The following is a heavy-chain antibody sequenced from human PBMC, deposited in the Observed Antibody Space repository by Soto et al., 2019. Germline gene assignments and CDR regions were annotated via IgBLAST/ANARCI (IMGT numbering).Heavy chain of an antibody. CDR1: GYTFTGYY. Sequence: ASVKVSCKASGYTFTGYYMHWVRPAPGQGLEWMGWINPNSGGTNYAQKFQGWVPMTRDTSISTAYMELSRLRSDETAVYYCAAGSPVRAEAGTGLSGMDVWGQGTTVTVSS. V-gene: IGHV1-2*04. CDR3: AAGSPVRAEAGTGLSGMDV. D-gene: IGHD6-13*01. J-gene: IGHJ6*02. CDR2: INPNSGGT.